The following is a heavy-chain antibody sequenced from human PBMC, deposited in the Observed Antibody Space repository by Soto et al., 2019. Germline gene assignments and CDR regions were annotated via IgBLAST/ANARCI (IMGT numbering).Heavy chain of an antibody. CDR3: AKGYSYGVLEPLGY. CDR2: ISWNSGII. J-gene: IGHJ4*02. Sequence: PGGSLRISCAASGFTFDNYGMHWVRQAPGKGLEWVSGISWNSGIIDYADSVKGRFTISRDNAKNSLYLQMNSLRAEDTALYYCAKGYSYGVLEPLGYWGQGTLVTVSS. V-gene: IGHV3-9*01. D-gene: IGHD5-18*01. CDR1: GFTFDNYG.